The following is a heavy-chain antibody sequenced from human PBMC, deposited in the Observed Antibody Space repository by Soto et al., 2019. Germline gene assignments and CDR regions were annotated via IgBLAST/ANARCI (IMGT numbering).Heavy chain of an antibody. J-gene: IGHJ5*02. CDR2: IFSNDEK. Sequence: QVTVKESGPVLVKPTETLTLTCTVSAFSLSNAALGVSWIRQPPGKALEWLAHIFSNDEKSYSTSLKSRLAISKDTSKSQVVLTMTNMDPVDTATYYCASTHTTSWYWFDPWGQGTLVTVSS. CDR3: ASTHTTSWYWFDP. D-gene: IGHD6-13*01. V-gene: IGHV2-26*04. CDR1: AFSLSNAALG.